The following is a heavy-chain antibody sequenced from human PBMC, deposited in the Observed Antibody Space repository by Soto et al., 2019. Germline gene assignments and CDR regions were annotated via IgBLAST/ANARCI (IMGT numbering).Heavy chain of an antibody. D-gene: IGHD2-2*02. CDR3: ANTASVDCSSPNCYKYARDH. J-gene: IGHJ4*02. CDR1: GFTFNTYG. V-gene: IGHV3-30*18. CDR2: ISYDGSEK. Sequence: GGSLRLSCAATGFTFNTYGMHWVRQATGKGLEWVAVISYDGSEKYYVDSVKGRFTISKDNSKNTLYLQMNSLRPEDTAVYSCANTASVDCSSPNCYKYARDHWGQGT.